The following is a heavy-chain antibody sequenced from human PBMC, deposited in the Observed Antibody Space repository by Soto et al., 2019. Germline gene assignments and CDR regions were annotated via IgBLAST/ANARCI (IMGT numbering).Heavy chain of an antibody. CDR2: ISGSGGST. J-gene: IGHJ4*02. Sequence: GGSLRLSCAASGFTFSSYAMSWVRQAPGKGLEWVSAISGSGGSTYYADSVKGRFTISRDNSKNTLYIQMNNLRAEDSAVYYCAKSAASYSSTRYQRSPDYWGQGTLVTVSS. CDR1: GFTFSSYA. CDR3: AKSAASYSSTRYQRSPDY. V-gene: IGHV3-23*01. D-gene: IGHD6-13*01.